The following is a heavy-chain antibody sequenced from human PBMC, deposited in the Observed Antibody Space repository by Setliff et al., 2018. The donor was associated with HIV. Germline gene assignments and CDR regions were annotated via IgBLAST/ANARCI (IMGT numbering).Heavy chain of an antibody. J-gene: IGHJ5*02. CDR3: ARPVGGTGFDP. CDR1: GYTFSTYA. D-gene: IGHD1-26*01. Sequence: ASVKVSCEASGYTFSTYAIHWVRQAPGQRLEWMGWINAGSGNTKYSQRFQGRVTITRDTSASTAYLELSSLRSEDTAVYYCARPVGGTGFDPWGQGTLVTVSS. V-gene: IGHV1-3*01. CDR2: INAGSGNT.